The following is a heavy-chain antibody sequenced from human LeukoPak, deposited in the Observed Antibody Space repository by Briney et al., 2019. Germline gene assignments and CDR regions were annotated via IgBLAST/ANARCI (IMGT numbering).Heavy chain of an antibody. J-gene: IGHJ5*02. CDR1: GGSISSGDYY. CDR3: ARPYYYDSRIDP. Sequence: SQTLSLTCTVSGGSISSGDYYWSWIRQPPGKGLEWIAYVYYSGSTYYNPSLKSRVTMSADTSKNQLSLKLSSVTAADTAVYYCARPYYYDSRIDPWGQGILVTVSS. V-gene: IGHV4-30-4*01. D-gene: IGHD3-22*01. CDR2: VYYSGST.